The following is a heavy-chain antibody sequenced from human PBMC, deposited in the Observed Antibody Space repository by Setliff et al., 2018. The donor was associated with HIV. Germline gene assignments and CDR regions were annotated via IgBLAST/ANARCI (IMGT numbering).Heavy chain of an antibody. CDR2: IYYSGTT. D-gene: IGHD2-21*01. CDR1: GGSISSSSYY. Sequence: TLSLTCTVSGGSISSSSYYWGWIRQPPGKGLEWLGTIYYSGTTYYNPSLKSRVTISVDTSKNQFSLKLSSVTAADTAVYYCARLYSTVTPDIWGKGTTVTVSS. J-gene: IGHJ6*04. V-gene: IGHV4-39*01. CDR3: ARLYSTVTPDI.